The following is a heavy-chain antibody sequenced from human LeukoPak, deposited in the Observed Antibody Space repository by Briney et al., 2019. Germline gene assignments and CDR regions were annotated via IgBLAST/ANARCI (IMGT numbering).Heavy chain of an antibody. CDR1: DGSVSSADFY. Sequence: SETLSLTCSVSDGSVSSADFYWSWIRQHPGKGLEWIGHIHYSGRTYYNPSLKSRVAISLDTSKNQSSLKLGSVTAADTAVYYCARDRYSGYDWDFYYYGMDVWGKGTTVTVSS. CDR2: IHYSGRT. J-gene: IGHJ6*04. CDR3: ARDRYSGYDWDFYYYGMDV. V-gene: IGHV4-31*03. D-gene: IGHD5-12*01.